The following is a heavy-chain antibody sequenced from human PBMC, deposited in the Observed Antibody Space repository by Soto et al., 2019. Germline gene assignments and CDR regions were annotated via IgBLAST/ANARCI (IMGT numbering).Heavy chain of an antibody. J-gene: IGHJ4*02. CDR1: GYSFTSCW. Sequence: PGESLKISCKGSGYSFTSCWISWVRQMPGKGLEWMGRIDPSDSYTNYSPSFQGHVTISADKSISTAYLQWSSLKASDTAMYYCARHTGGYDILTGYYTMDPYYFDYWGQGTLVTVSS. CDR3: ARHTGGYDILTGYYTMDPYYFDY. D-gene: IGHD3-9*01. V-gene: IGHV5-10-1*01. CDR2: IDPSDSYT.